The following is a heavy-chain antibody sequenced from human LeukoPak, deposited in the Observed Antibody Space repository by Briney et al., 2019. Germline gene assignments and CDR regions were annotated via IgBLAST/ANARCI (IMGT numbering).Heavy chain of an antibody. V-gene: IGHV4-39*07. CDR2: IYYSGST. CDR1: SGSISTSNYY. Sequence: SETLSLTCTVSSGSISTSNYYWGWVRQPPGKGLEWIGSIYYSGSTYYNPSLKSRVTISVDTSKNQFSLKLSSVTAADTAVYYCARDSSTGYSYGYGIDYWGQGTLVTVSS. D-gene: IGHD5-18*01. CDR3: ARDSSTGYSYGYGIDY. J-gene: IGHJ4*02.